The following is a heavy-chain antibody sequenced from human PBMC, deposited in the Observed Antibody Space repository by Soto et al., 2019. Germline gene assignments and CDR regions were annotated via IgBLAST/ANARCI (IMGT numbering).Heavy chain of an antibody. CDR2: IYGGGSE. CDR3: ARHGYSYGGGYFDY. D-gene: IGHD5-18*01. Sequence: EVQLVESGGGLVQPGGPLRLSCAAPGFTVSSNYMTWARKAQGKGLEWGSVIYGGGSEYYADSVKGRFTISRDNSKNTLYLQMNSLRAEDTAVYYCARHGYSYGGGYFDYWGQGTLVTVSS. CDR1: GFTVSSNY. J-gene: IGHJ4*02. V-gene: IGHV3-66*04.